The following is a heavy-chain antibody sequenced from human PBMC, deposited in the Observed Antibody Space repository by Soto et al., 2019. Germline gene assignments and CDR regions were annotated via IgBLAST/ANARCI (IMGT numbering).Heavy chain of an antibody. D-gene: IGHD7-27*01. Sequence: QVQLVQSGAEVKRPGSSVKVSCESSGDTFNSYLISWVRQAPGQGPEWMGGIIPIIRVTHYAQRFQGRVTISALSSTGTAYMELTNLGFEDTALYYWARDSLGAKGADHWGQGTLVTVSS. V-gene: IGHV1-69*17. CDR3: ARDSLGAKGADH. CDR2: IIPIIRVT. J-gene: IGHJ4*02. CDR1: GDTFNSYL.